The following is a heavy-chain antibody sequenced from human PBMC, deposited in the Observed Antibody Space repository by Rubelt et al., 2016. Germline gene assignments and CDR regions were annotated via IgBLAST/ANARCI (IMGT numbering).Heavy chain of an antibody. Sequence: GESLRLSCAASGFDFRPYVMTWVRHAPGRGLEWVSDISGSGSITEYGDSVKGRFIISRDNFKNTLYLQMSSLRAEDTAVYYCATSTIGTTGHAFDFWGQGTLVAVSS. V-gene: IGHV3-23*01. CDR2: ISGSGSIT. J-gene: IGHJ4*02. CDR1: GFDFRPYV. CDR3: ATSTIGTTGHAFDF. D-gene: IGHD1-1*01.